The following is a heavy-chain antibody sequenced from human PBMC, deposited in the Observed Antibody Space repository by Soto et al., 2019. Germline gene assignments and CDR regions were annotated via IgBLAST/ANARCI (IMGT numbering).Heavy chain of an antibody. Sequence: PGGSLRLSCAASGFTFSSYRMIWVRHAPGNGLEWVAYISNDNGDRYYADSVKGRFTISRDNAKNSLFLQMNSLTVEDTAVYYCVRAHRLNWGQGILVTVSS. V-gene: IGHV3-21*04. CDR3: VRAHRLN. CDR1: GFTFSSYR. CDR2: ISNDNGDR. J-gene: IGHJ1*01.